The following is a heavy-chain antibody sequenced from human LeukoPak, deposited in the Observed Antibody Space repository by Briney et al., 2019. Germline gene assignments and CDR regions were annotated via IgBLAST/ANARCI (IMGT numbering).Heavy chain of an antibody. Sequence: GGPLRLSCAASGFTFDDYAMHWVRQAPGKGLEWVSGISWNSGSIGYADSVKGRFTISRDNAKNSLYLQMNSLRAEDTAVYYCAGGYSSSSVDYWGQGTLVTVSS. V-gene: IGHV3-9*01. CDR2: ISWNSGSI. D-gene: IGHD6-6*01. CDR1: GFTFDDYA. J-gene: IGHJ4*02. CDR3: AGGYSSSSVDY.